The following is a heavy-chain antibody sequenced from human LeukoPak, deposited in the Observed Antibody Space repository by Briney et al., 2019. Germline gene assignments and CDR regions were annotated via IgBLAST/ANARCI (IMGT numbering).Heavy chain of an antibody. CDR1: GGSFSGYY. CDR2: INHSGST. Sequence: SETLSLTCALYGGSFSGYYWSWIRQPPGKGLEWIGEINHSGSTNYNPSLNSRVTISEDTSKNQFYLNLSSVTAADTAVYYCARRYYYNLGSFPFDFWGQGTLVTVSS. V-gene: IGHV4-34*01. CDR3: ARRYYYNLGSFPFDF. J-gene: IGHJ4*02. D-gene: IGHD3-10*01.